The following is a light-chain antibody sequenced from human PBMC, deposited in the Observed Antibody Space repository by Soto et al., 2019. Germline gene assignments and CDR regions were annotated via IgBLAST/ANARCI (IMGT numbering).Light chain of an antibody. J-gene: IGLJ2*01. CDR2: GVN. Sequence: QSALTQPASVSGSPGQSITISCTGSSSDIGSYGLVSWYQQHPGKAPKLIIYGVNKRPSGVSNRFFGSKSGNTASLTISGLQAEDEADYYCSSYAGSSTFVVFGGGTKVTVL. V-gene: IGLV2-23*02. CDR3: SSYAGSSTFVV. CDR1: SSDIGSYGL.